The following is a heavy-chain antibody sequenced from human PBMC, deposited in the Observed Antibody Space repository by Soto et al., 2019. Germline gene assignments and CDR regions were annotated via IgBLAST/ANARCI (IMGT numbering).Heavy chain of an antibody. Sequence: GGSLRLSCAASGFTFSSYAMHWVRQAPGKGLEWVAVISYDGSNKYYADSVKGRFTISRDNSKNTLYLQMNSLRAEDTAVYYCARDLVAMVFDYWGQGTLVTVSS. D-gene: IGHD5-18*01. CDR1: GFTFSSYA. V-gene: IGHV3-30-3*01. CDR2: ISYDGSNK. CDR3: ARDLVAMVFDY. J-gene: IGHJ4*02.